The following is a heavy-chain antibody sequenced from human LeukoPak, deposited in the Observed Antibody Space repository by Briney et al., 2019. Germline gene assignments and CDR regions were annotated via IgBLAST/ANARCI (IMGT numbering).Heavy chain of an antibody. J-gene: IGHJ4*02. Sequence: SGTLSLTCAVSGVSISSSSNWWYWVRQSPGKGLEWIGEIYHNGGTNYNPSLKTRVTISVDKSKNQLSLQLSSVTAADAAVYFCARDPYSGSRGGYWGQGTLVTVSS. CDR3: ARDPYSGSRGGY. CDR2: IYHNGGT. CDR1: GVSISSSSNW. D-gene: IGHD1-26*01. V-gene: IGHV4-4*02.